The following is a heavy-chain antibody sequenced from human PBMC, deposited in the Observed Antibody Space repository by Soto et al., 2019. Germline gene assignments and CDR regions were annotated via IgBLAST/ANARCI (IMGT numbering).Heavy chain of an antibody. J-gene: IGHJ4*02. Sequence: ASVKVSCKASGYTFTSYYMHWVRQAPGQGLEWMGIINPSGGSTSYAQKFQGRVTMTRDTSTSTVYMELSSLRSEDTAVYFCASDMAWRDGYNPRLYYFDYWGQGTLVTVSS. CDR3: ASDMAWRDGYNPRLYYFDY. D-gene: IGHD5-12*01. CDR1: GYTFTSYY. V-gene: IGHV1-46*01. CDR2: INPSGGST.